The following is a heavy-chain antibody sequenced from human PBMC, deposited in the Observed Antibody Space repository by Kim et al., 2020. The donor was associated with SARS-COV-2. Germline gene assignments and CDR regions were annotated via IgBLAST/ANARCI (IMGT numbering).Heavy chain of an antibody. CDR2: SRDKGNSYTT. CDR3: GRGGSLVRGVGDN. D-gene: IGHD3-10*01. J-gene: IGHJ4*02. CDR1: GFTLSDHY. V-gene: IGHV3-72*01. Sequence: GGSLRLSCAGSGFTLSDHYVDWVRQAPGKGLEWVGRSRDKGNSYTTEYAASVKGRFSLSRDDSKNSVYLQMNSLKTEDTAVYYCGRGGSLVRGVGDNWGQGTLVTVSS.